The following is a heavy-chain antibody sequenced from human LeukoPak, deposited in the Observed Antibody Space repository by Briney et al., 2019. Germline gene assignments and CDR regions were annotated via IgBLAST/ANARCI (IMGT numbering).Heavy chain of an antibody. Sequence: SVKVSCKASGGTFSSYAISWVRQAPGQGLEWMGGIIPIFGTANYAQKFQGRVTITADESTSTAYMELSSLRSEDTAVYYRALVGATSPTAPYYYYYGMDVWGQGTTVTVSS. D-gene: IGHD1-26*01. V-gene: IGHV1-69*01. J-gene: IGHJ6*02. CDR3: ALVGATSPTAPYYYYYGMDV. CDR2: IIPIFGTA. CDR1: GGTFSSYA.